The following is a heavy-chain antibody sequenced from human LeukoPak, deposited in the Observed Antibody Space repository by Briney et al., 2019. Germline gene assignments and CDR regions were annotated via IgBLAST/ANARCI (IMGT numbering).Heavy chain of an antibody. CDR1: GFNFSSYS. CDR3: VTDGADYYDSTGYPIYFDY. V-gene: IGHV3-21*01. J-gene: IGHJ4*02. Sequence: GGSLRLSCAASGFNFSSYSMNWVRQAPGKGLEWVSCISSSSSHIYYADSVKGRFTIARDNAKNPLYLQMNSLRAEDTAVYYCVTDGADYYDSTGYPIYFDYWGQGTLVTVSS. CDR2: ISSSSSHI. D-gene: IGHD3-22*01.